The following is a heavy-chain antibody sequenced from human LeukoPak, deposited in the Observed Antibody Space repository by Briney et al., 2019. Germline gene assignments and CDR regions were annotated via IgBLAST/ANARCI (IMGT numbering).Heavy chain of an antibody. D-gene: IGHD3-22*01. J-gene: IGHJ4*02. V-gene: IGHV4-39*01. CDR3: ARHRDRAYYFDY. CDR2: VYHTGSI. Sequence: SETLSLTCSVSYDPVRSRSYYWGWIRQPPGKGLEWIVSVYHTGSIYYNQALKSRVSISVDTFRNQVSLTLSSVTAADTAVYYCARHRDRAYYFDYWGQGTLVTVSS. CDR1: YDPVRSRSYY.